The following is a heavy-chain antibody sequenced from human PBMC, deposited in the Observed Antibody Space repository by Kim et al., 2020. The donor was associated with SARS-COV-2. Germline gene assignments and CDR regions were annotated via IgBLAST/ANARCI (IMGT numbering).Heavy chain of an antibody. V-gene: IGHV4-59*08. J-gene: IGHJ2*01. D-gene: IGHD4-17*01. Sequence: SETLSLTCTVSGGSISNYYWNWIRQPPGKGLEWIGYIYYSGSTNYNPSLQSRVTISVDTSKNQFSLKLSSVTAADTAVYYCARFYGDYAWDWYFDLWGLGTLVTVSS. CDR2: IYYSGST. CDR1: GGSISNYY. CDR3: ARFYGDYAWDWYFDL.